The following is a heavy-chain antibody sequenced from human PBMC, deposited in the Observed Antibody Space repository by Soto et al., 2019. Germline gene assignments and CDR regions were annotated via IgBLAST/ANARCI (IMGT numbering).Heavy chain of an antibody. CDR3: ARVHDYVWGSYRYIALDY. CDR2: ISSSSSTI. D-gene: IGHD3-16*02. Sequence: EVQLVESGGGLVQPGGSLRLSCAASGFTFSSYSMNWVRQAPGKGLEWVSYISSSSSTIYYADSVKGRFTISRDNAKNSLYLQMNSLRDEDTAVYYCARVHDYVWGSYRYIALDYWGQGTLVTVSS. CDR1: GFTFSSYS. J-gene: IGHJ4*02. V-gene: IGHV3-48*02.